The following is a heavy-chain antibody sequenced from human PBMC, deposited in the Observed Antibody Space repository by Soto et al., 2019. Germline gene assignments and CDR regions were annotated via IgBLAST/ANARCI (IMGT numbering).Heavy chain of an antibody. V-gene: IGHV3-33*01. Sequence: GGSLILSCTASGFSLSRYGLHWIRQAPGKGLEWVAGLWSNGITRSYADSVKGRFTISRDTSENMLYLQMNSLGAEDTAVYYCARDLSYWSIIIDHWGKGTMVTVSS. J-gene: IGHJ4*02. CDR1: GFSLSRYG. CDR2: LWSNGITR. D-gene: IGHD2-8*02. CDR3: ARDLSYWSIIIDH.